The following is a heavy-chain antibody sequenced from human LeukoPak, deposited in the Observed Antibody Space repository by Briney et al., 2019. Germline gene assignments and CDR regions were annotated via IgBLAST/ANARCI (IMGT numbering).Heavy chain of an antibody. D-gene: IGHD2-15*01. J-gene: IGHJ4*02. V-gene: IGHV2-5*02. Sequence: SGPTLVNPTQTLPLTCTVTGFSITTNGVGLRWSRQAPGEALEWLAIIFWDGNRLYNSYLRSRLTITTDHSKNQVVLTMTNMDPVALKPYSGAAGVRGPSCSGGNCYYANNWGQGTLVTVSS. CDR1: GFSITTNGVG. CDR2: IFWDGNR. CDR3: AAGVRGPSCSGGNCYYANN.